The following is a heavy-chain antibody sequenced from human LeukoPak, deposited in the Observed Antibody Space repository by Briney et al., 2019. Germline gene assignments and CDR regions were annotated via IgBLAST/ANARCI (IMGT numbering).Heavy chain of an antibody. CDR3: ARQLRWDQYYFDY. V-gene: IGHV1-58*02. J-gene: IGHJ4*02. Sequence: TSVKVSCKASGFTFTSSAMQWVRQARGQRLEWIGWIVVGSGNTNYAQKFQERVTITRDMSTSTAYMELSSLRSEDTAVYYCARQLRWDQYYFDYWGQGTLVTVSS. CDR1: GFTFTSSA. CDR2: IVVGSGNT. D-gene: IGHD4-23*01.